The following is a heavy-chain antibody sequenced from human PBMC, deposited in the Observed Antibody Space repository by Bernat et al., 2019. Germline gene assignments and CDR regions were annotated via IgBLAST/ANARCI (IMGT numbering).Heavy chain of an antibody. CDR1: GFTVSSNY. V-gene: IGHV3-66*01. J-gene: IGHJ4*02. CDR2: IYSGGST. D-gene: IGHD1-26*01. CDR3: ARGHGSYCFDY. Sequence: ELQLVESGGGLVQPGGSLRLSGAASGFTVSSNYLNWIRQAPGKGLEWVSVIYSGGSTSYADSVKGRFTISRDNSKNTLYLQMNSLGVEDTAIYYCARGHGSYCFDYWGQGTLVSVSS.